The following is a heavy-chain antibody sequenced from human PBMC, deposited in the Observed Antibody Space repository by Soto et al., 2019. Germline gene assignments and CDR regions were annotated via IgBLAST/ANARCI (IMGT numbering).Heavy chain of an antibody. J-gene: IGHJ6*03. CDR3: ARHRPHPIAARPRVDYYYYMDV. Sequence: SETLCLTCTVSGGSISSSSYYWGWIRQPPGKGLEWIGSIYYSGSTYYNPSPKSRVTISVDTSKNQFSLKLSSVTAADTAVYYCARHRPHPIAARPRVDYYYYMDVWGKGTTVTVSS. V-gene: IGHV4-39*01. CDR1: GGSISSSSYY. D-gene: IGHD6-6*01. CDR2: IYYSGST.